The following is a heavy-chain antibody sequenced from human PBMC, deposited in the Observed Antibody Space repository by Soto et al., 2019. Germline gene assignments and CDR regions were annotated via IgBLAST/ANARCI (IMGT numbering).Heavy chain of an antibody. Sequence: GGSLRLSCAASGFTFSSYAMSWVRQAPGKGLEWVSAISGSGGSTYYADSVKGRFTISRDNSKNTLYLQMNSLRAEDTAVYYCAKGSAAGIGYYYYGMDVWGQGTTVTVSS. V-gene: IGHV3-23*01. CDR1: GFTFSSYA. CDR2: ISGSGGST. J-gene: IGHJ6*02. CDR3: AKGSAAGIGYYYYGMDV. D-gene: IGHD6-13*01.